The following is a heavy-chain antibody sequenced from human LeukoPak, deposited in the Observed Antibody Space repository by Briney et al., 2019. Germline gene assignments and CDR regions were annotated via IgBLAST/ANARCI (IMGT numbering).Heavy chain of an antibody. V-gene: IGHV4-4*07. CDR2: IYTSGST. J-gene: IGHJ5*02. CDR1: GGPISSYY. Sequence: SETLSLTCTVSGGPISSYYWSWIRQPAGKGLEWIGRIYTSGSTNYNPSLKSRVTMSVDTSKNQFSLKLSSVTAADTAVYYCAKSSIAARGGRDWFDPWGQGTLVTVSS. CDR3: AKSSIAARGGRDWFDP. D-gene: IGHD6-6*01.